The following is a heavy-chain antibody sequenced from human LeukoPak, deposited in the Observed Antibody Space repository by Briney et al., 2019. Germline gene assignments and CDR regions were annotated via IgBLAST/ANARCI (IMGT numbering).Heavy chain of an antibody. V-gene: IGHV3-11*06. CDR1: GFTFSDYY. J-gene: IGHJ5*02. CDR3: ARARIAVAGVYWFDP. D-gene: IGHD6-19*01. CDR2: ISSSSSYT. Sequence: GGSLRLSCAASGFTFSDYYMSWIRQAPGKGLEWVSYISSSSSYTNYADSVKGRFTISRDNAKNSLYLQMNSLRAEDMAVYYCARARIAVAGVYWFDPWGQGTLVTVSS.